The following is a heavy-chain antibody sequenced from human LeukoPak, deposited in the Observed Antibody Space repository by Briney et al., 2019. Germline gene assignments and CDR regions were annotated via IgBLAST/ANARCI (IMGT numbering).Heavy chain of an antibody. J-gene: IGHJ4*02. CDR2: INHSGST. CDR3: ARGHLDRLYSGYDDY. Sequence: SETLSLTCAVYGGSFSGYYWSWIRQPPGKGLEWIGEINHSGSTNYNPSLKSRVTVSVDTSKNQFSLKLSSVTAADTAVYYCARGHLDRLYSGYDDYWGQGTLVTVSS. D-gene: IGHD5-12*01. V-gene: IGHV4-34*01. CDR1: GGSFSGYY.